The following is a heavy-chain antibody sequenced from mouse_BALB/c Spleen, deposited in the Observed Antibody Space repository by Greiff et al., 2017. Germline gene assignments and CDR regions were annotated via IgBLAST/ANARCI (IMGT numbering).Heavy chain of an antibody. CDR3: ARLYGNYGGAMDY. Sequence: VQLKESGPELVKPGASVKISCKASGYTFTDYNMHWVKQSHGKSLEWIGYIYPYNGGTGYNQKFKSKATLTVDNSSSTAYMELRSLTSEDSAVYYCARLYGNYGGAMDYWGQGTSVTVSS. V-gene: IGHV1S29*02. D-gene: IGHD2-1*01. CDR2: IYPYNGGT. CDR1: GYTFTDYN. J-gene: IGHJ4*01.